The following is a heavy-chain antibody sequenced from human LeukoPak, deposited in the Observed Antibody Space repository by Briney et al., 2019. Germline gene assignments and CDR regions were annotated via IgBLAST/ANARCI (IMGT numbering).Heavy chain of an antibody. J-gene: IGHJ4*02. Sequence: GGSLRLSCAASGCTFSSYSMNWVRQAAGKGLEWVSYISSSSSSIYYADFVKGRFTISKDDAKNSLFLQMNSLRDEDTAVCYCARGAYCGGGWYRALGYWVQGTLVTVSS. CDR1: GCTFSSYS. D-gene: IGHD2-21*02. CDR3: ARGAYCGGGWYRALGY. V-gene: IGHV3-48*02. CDR2: ISSSSSSI.